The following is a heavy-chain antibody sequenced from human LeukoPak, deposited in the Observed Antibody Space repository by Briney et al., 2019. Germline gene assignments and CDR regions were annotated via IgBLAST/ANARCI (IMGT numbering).Heavy chain of an antibody. Sequence: GGSLRLSCAASGFTFSSYGMHWVRQAPGKGLEWVAFIRYDGSNKYYADSVKGRFTISRDNSKNTLYLQMNSLRAEDTAVYYCAKALSNYDSWSGLDYWGQGTLVTVSS. D-gene: IGHD3-3*01. CDR2: IRYDGSNK. CDR1: GFTFSSYG. J-gene: IGHJ4*02. CDR3: AKALSNYDSWSGLDY. V-gene: IGHV3-30*02.